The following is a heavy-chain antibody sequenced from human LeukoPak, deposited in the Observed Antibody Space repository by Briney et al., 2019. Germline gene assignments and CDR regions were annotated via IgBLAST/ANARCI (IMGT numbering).Heavy chain of an antibody. J-gene: IGHJ6*02. CDR1: GDSISSSNYF. CDR3: ARDPGGESSSWSHYYYYGMDV. CDR2: IYYSGIT. V-gene: IGHV4-39*07. Sequence: SETLSLTCTVSGDSISSSNYFWGWIRQPPGKGLEWIGSIYYSGITYYSPSLKSRVTISVDASKNQFSLKLSSVTAADTAVYYCARDPGGESSSWSHYYYYGMDVWGQGTTVTVSS. D-gene: IGHD6-13*01.